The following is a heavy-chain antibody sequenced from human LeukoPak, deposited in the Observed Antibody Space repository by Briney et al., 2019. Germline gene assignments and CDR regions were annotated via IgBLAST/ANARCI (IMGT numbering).Heavy chain of an antibody. J-gene: IGHJ4*02. V-gene: IGHV1-69*05. CDR1: GGTFSSYA. CDR3: ATGRGGNHDY. Sequence: ASVKVSCKASGGTFSSYAISWVRQAPGQGLEWTGGIIPIFGTANYAQKFQGRVTITTDESTSTAYMELSSLRSEDTAVYYCATGRGGNHDYWSQGTLVTVSS. CDR2: IIPIFGTA. D-gene: IGHD4-23*01.